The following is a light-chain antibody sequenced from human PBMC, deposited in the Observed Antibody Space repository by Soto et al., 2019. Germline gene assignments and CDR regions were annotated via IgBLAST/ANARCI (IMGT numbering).Light chain of an antibody. J-gene: IGKJ4*01. V-gene: IGKV3-11*01. Sequence: EIVLTQSPATRSLSPGERATLSGRVSQSVGGYLDWYQQKPGQAPRLLIYDASNRASGIPARFSGSGSGTDFTLTISSLEPEDLAVYYCHQRSNWPPLTFGGGTKVEIK. CDR2: DAS. CDR3: HQRSNWPPLT. CDR1: QSVGGY.